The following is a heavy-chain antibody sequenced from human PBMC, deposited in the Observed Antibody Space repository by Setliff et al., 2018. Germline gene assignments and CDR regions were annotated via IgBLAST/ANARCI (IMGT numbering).Heavy chain of an antibody. V-gene: IGHV4-59*02. Sequence: SETLSLTCTVSGGSVKSHYWSWIRQTPEKGLEWIGFVFYSGDTNSNPSLKSRVTISVDTSKNQFSLKLTSVTAADTAVYYCARAPRYFDPTGSYFDFWGQGTLVTVSS. J-gene: IGHJ4*02. D-gene: IGHD3-22*01. CDR2: VFYSGDT. CDR3: ARAPRYFDPTGSYFDF. CDR1: GGSVKSHY.